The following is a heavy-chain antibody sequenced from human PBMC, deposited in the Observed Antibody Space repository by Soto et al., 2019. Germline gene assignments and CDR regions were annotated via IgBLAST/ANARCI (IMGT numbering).Heavy chain of an antibody. D-gene: IGHD6-13*01. CDR3: ATVRRWPYYFDY. J-gene: IGHJ4*02. CDR2: IYPGDSDT. Sequence: GGSLKISCKGSGYSFTSHLVGWGGQMPGKGLEWMGIIYPGDSDTRYSPSFQGQVTISADKSISTAYLQWSSLKASDTAMYYCATVRRWPYYFDYWGQGTLVTVSS. CDR1: GYSFTSHL. V-gene: IGHV5-51*01.